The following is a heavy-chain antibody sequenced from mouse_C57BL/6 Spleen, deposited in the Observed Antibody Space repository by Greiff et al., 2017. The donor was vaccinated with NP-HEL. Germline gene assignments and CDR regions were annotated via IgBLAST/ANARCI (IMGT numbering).Heavy chain of an antibody. D-gene: IGHD2-13*01. CDR2: INPNNGGT. CDR3: SRGGIYYGDYYAMDY. Sequence: VQLQQSGPELVKPGASVKMSCKASGYTFTDYNMHWVKQSHGKSLEWIGYINPNNGGTSYNQKFKGKATLTVNKSSSTASMELRSLTSEDSAVYYCSRGGIYYGDYYAMDYWGQGTSVTVSS. CDR1: GYTFTDYN. V-gene: IGHV1-22*01. J-gene: IGHJ4*01.